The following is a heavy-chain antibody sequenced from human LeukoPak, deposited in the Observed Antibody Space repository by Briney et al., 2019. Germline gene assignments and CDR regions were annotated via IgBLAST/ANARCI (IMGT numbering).Heavy chain of an antibody. Sequence: GGSLRLSCAASGFTFSTYTMNWVRQAPGKGLEWISYISSSSSAIFYADSVKGRFTISRDNAKNSLSLQMNSLRVEDTAVYYCARDYVTGALSFDYRGQGTLVTVSS. D-gene: IGHD2-21*02. CDR3: ARDYVTGALSFDY. J-gene: IGHJ4*02. CDR2: ISSSSSAI. V-gene: IGHV3-48*01. CDR1: GFTFSTYT.